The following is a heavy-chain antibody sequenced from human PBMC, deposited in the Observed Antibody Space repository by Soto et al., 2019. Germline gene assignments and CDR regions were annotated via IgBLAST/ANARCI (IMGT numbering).Heavy chain of an antibody. Sequence: SVKVSCKASGVTFNNYAINWVRQAPGQGLEWMGGIIPLFGTANYAQKFQGRVTITADESTSTAYLDLSSLRSEDTAVYYCARPVEMATISRSYLFYWGQGTLVTVSS. CDR3: ARPVEMATISRSYLFY. CDR2: IIPLFGTA. V-gene: IGHV1-69*13. J-gene: IGHJ4*02. D-gene: IGHD5-12*01. CDR1: GVTFNNYA.